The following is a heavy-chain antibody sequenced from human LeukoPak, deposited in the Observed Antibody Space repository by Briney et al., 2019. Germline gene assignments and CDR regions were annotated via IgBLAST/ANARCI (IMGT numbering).Heavy chain of an antibody. CDR3: ARGGYSSSWDPLN. D-gene: IGHD6-13*01. Sequence: SETLSLTCTVSGGSISSYYWSWIRQPAGKGLEWIGRIYTSGSTNYNPSLKSRVTISVDKSKNQFSLKLSSATAADTAVYYCARGGYSSSWDPLNWGQGTLVTVSS. CDR2: IYTSGST. CDR1: GGSISSYY. V-gene: IGHV4-4*07. J-gene: IGHJ4*02.